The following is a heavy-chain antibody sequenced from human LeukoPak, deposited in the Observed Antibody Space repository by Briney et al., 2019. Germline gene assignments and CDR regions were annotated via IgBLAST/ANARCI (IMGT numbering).Heavy chain of an antibody. CDR1: GYTFTGYY. J-gene: IGHJ5*02. Sequence: ASVKVSCKASGYTFTGYYMHWARQAPGQGLEWMGRINPNSGGTNYAQKFQGRVTMTRDTSISTAYMELSRLRSDDTAVYYCARHWAMVRGVINWFDPWGQGTLVTVSS. D-gene: IGHD3-10*01. CDR2: INPNSGGT. V-gene: IGHV1-2*06. CDR3: ARHWAMVRGVINWFDP.